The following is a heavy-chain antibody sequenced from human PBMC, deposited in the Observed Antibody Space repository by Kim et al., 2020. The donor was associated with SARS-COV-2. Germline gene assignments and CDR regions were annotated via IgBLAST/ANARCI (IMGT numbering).Heavy chain of an antibody. Sequence: ASVKVSCKASGYTFTNYVMNWVRQAPGQGLEWMAWINTNTGNPMYAQGFTGRFVFSLDTSVSTAYLQISSLKAEDTVVYYCATLGATRGKNFDYWGQGTLVTVSS. J-gene: IGHJ4*02. CDR3: ATLGATRGKNFDY. CDR1: GYTFTNYV. V-gene: IGHV7-4-1*02. CDR2: INTNTGNP.